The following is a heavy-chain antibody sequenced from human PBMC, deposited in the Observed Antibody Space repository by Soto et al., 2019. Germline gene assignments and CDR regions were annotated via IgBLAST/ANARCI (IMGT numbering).Heavy chain of an antibody. CDR1: GFTFSSYG. V-gene: IGHV3-30*18. Sequence: QVQLVESGGGVVQPGRSLRLSCAASGFTFSSYGMHWVRQAPGKGMEWVAVISYDGSNKYYADSVKGRFTISRDNSMNTLYLQMNSLRAEDTAVYYCAKGIWELPLLPDYWGQGTLVTVSS. CDR2: ISYDGSNK. D-gene: IGHD1-26*01. J-gene: IGHJ4*02. CDR3: AKGIWELPLLPDY.